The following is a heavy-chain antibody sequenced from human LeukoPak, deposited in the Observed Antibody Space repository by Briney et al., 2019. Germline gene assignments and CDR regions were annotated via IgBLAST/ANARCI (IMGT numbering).Heavy chain of an antibody. J-gene: IGHJ6*03. V-gene: IGHV1-18*04. CDR1: GYIFTNYD. D-gene: IGHD2-21*01. CDR2: ISPYNGNI. Sequence: GASVKVSCKASGYIFTNYDISWVRQAPGQGLEWMGWISPYNGNIDYAQSLQGRVTMTTDTSRSTAYMELRSLRSDDTAVYYCARAGAYNYMDVWGKGTTVTVSS. CDR3: ARAGAYNYMDV.